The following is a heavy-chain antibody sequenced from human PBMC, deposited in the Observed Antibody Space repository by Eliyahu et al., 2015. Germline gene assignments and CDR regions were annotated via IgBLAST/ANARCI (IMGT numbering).Heavy chain of an antibody. V-gene: IGHV2-5*02. J-gene: IGHJ4*02. CDR2: IFWDDDK. CDR3: ARYYYDTTGYFFRGYFDY. Sequence: QITLKESGPTLVKPTQTLTLTCTFSGFSLSTDGVGVGWIRQPPGKALEWFALIFWDDDKRYRPSLKSRLTITKDTSKNQVVLTMTNMDPVDTASYYCARYYYDTTGYFFRGYFDYWGQGTLVTVSS. D-gene: IGHD3-22*01. CDR1: GFSLSTDGVG.